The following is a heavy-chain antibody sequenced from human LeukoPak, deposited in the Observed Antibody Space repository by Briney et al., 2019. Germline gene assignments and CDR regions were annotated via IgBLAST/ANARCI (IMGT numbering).Heavy chain of an antibody. CDR3: AREGVAGTKHYXY. CDR1: GYTFTGYY. CDR2: INPNSGGT. Sequence: ASVKVSCKASGYTFTGYYMHWVRQAPGQGLEWMGRINPNSGGTNYAQKFQGRVTMTRDTSISTAYMELSRLRSDDTAVYYCAREGVAGTKHYXYWGQGTLVTVSS. D-gene: IGHD6-19*01. V-gene: IGHV1-2*06. J-gene: IGHJ4*02.